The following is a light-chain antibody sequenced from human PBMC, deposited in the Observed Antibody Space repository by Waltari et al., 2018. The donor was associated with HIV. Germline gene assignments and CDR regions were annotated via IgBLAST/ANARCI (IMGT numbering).Light chain of an antibody. CDR3: SSYTSSSTRV. Sequence: QSALTQPASAYGAPGQFITFSCIGTSSDVGAYNIVSWLPQHPGKAPKPIIYDVSTRPSGVSNRFSGSKSGNTASLTISGLQTEDEADYYCSSYTSSSTRVFGTGTKVTVL. V-gene: IGLV2-14*01. CDR1: SSDVGAYNI. CDR2: DVS. J-gene: IGLJ1*01.